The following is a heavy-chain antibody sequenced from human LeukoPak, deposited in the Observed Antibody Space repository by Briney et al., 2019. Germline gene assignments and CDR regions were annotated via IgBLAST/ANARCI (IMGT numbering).Heavy chain of an antibody. Sequence: ASVKVSCKASGYTFSNDGITWVRPAPGQGLEWMGWITTDNGNTNYAQNLQGRVTMTTDTSTSTAYMELRSLRSDETAVYYCARGRGSTSRYWGQGTLVTVSS. D-gene: IGHD5-12*01. J-gene: IGHJ4*02. V-gene: IGHV1-18*01. CDR1: GYTFSNDG. CDR3: ARGRGSTSRY. CDR2: ITTDNGNT.